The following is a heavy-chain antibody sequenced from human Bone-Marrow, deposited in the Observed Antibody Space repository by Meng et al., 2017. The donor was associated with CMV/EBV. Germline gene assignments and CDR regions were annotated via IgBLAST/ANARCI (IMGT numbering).Heavy chain of an antibody. CDR3: AKDMSSGWHNYYYYGMDV. J-gene: IGHJ6*01. D-gene: IGHD6-19*01. Sequence: GGSLRLSCAASGFTFSSYWMHWVRQAPGKGLVWVSRINSDGSSTSYADSVKGRFTISRDNAKNSLYLQMNSLRAEDTAVYYCAKDMSSGWHNYYYYGMDVWGQGTTVTVSS. V-gene: IGHV3-74*01. CDR2: INSDGSST. CDR1: GFTFSSYW.